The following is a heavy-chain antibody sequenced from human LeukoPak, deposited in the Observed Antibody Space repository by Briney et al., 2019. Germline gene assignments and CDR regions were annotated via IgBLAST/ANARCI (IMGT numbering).Heavy chain of an antibody. V-gene: IGHV3-21*01. CDR1: GFTFSSYS. D-gene: IGHD5-24*01. CDR2: ISSTSSYI. Sequence: GGSLRLSCAASGFTFSSYSINWVGQAAGKGLEWVSSISSTSSYIYYIDSVKGRFTISRDNAKNSLYLQMNSLRAEDTAVYYCARMRDDNLDYWGQGTLVTVSS. CDR3: ARMRDDNLDY. J-gene: IGHJ4*02.